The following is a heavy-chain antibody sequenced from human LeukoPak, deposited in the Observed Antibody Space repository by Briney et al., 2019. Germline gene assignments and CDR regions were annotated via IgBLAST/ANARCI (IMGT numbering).Heavy chain of an antibody. Sequence: GESLKISCKGSGYSFTSYWIGWVRQMPGKGLEWMGIIYPGDSDTRYSPSFQGQVTISADKSISTAYLQWSSLKASDTAMYYCARLLNYDFWSGEQHYYMDVWGKGTTVTVSS. CDR3: ARLLNYDFWSGEQHYYMDV. J-gene: IGHJ6*03. CDR1: GYSFTSYW. CDR2: IYPGDSDT. D-gene: IGHD3-3*01. V-gene: IGHV5-51*01.